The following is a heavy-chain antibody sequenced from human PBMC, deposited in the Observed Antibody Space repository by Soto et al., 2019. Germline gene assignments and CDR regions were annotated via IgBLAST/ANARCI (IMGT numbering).Heavy chain of an antibody. CDR1: GGSISSYY. D-gene: IGHD3-9*01. J-gene: IGHJ6*02. CDR3: AREGLDWSVEGMDV. Sequence: PSETLSLTCTVSGGSISSYYWSWILQPLGRGLEWIGHIYTSGSTTYNPSLKKRVTMSVDTSKHQFSLRLSSVTAADTAVYYCAREGLDWSVEGMDVWGRGTTVTVSS. CDR2: IYTSGST. V-gene: IGHV4-4*07.